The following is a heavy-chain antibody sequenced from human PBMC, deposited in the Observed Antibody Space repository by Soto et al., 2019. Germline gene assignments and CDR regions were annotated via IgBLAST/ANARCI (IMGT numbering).Heavy chain of an antibody. Sequence: SETLSLTCAVYGGSFSGYYWSWIRQPPGKGLEWIGEINHSGSTNYNPSLKSRVTISVDTSKNQFSLKLSSVTAADTAVYYCARGLLIQLWYYYYGMDVWGQGTTVTVSS. V-gene: IGHV4-34*01. CDR2: INHSGST. CDR1: GGSFSGYY. D-gene: IGHD5-18*01. CDR3: ARGLLIQLWYYYYGMDV. J-gene: IGHJ6*01.